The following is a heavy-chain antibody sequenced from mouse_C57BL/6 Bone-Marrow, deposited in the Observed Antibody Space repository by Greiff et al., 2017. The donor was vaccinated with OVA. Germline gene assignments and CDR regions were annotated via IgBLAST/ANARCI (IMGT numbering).Heavy chain of an antibody. CDR3: TRTDFRYGSSIAMDY. Sequence: VQLKQSGAELVRPGASVTLSCKASGYTFTDYEMHWVKQTPVHGLEWIGAIDPETGGTAYNQKFKGKAILTADKSSSTAYMELRSLTSEDSAVYYCTRTDFRYGSSIAMDYWGQGTSVTVSS. CDR1: GYTFTDYE. J-gene: IGHJ4*01. D-gene: IGHD1-1*01. V-gene: IGHV1-15*01. CDR2: IDPETGGT.